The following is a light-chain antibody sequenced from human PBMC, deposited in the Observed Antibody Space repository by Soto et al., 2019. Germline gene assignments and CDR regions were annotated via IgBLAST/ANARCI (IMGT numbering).Light chain of an antibody. CDR1: QAISSN. V-gene: IGKV3-15*01. J-gene: IGKJ4*01. CDR2: GAS. Sequence: EIVMTQSPATLSVSRGERATLSCRANQAISSNLAWYQQKPGQAPRLLIYGASTRATGMPDRFSGSGSGTEFILTISSLQSEDFAVYYCQHYNNWLGTFGGGTKVEIK. CDR3: QHYNNWLGT.